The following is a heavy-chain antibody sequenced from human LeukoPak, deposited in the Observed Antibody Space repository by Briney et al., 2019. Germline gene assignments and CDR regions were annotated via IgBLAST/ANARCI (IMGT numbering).Heavy chain of an antibody. CDR1: GGTFSSYA. J-gene: IGHJ6*02. V-gene: IGHV1-69*04. CDR2: IIPILGIA. D-gene: IGHD1-7*01. Sequence: GASVKVSCKASGGTFSSYAISWVRQAPGQGLEWMGRIIPILGIANYAQKFQGRVTITADKSTSTAYMELSSLRSEDTAVYYCAHPLELDYYYGMDVWGQGTTVTVSS. CDR3: AHPLELDYYYGMDV.